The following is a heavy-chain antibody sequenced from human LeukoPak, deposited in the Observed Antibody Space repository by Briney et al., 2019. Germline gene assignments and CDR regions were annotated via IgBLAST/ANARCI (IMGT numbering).Heavy chain of an antibody. V-gene: IGHV3-21*01. J-gene: IGHJ1*01. CDR2: ISSSSSYI. D-gene: IGHD2-15*01. CDR3: ARDGYCSGGSCYGTAEYFQH. CDR1: GFTFSSYS. Sequence: GGSLRLSCAASGFTFSSYSMNWVRQAPGKWLEWVSSISSSSSYIYYADSVKGRFTISRDNAKNSLYLQMNSLRAEDTAVYYCARDGYCSGGSCYGTAEYFQHWGQGTLVTVSS.